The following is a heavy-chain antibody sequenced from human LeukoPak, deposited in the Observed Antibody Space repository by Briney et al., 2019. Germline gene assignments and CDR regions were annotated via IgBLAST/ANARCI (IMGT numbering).Heavy chain of an antibody. D-gene: IGHD6-19*01. CDR2: IYYSGST. J-gene: IGHJ4*02. V-gene: IGHV4-59*08. CDR3: ARHSYSSGHNDY. CDR1: GGSISSYY. Sequence: SETLSLTCTVSGGSISSYYWSWIRQPPGEGQEWIGYIYYSGSTNYNPSLKSRVTISVDTSKNQFSLKLSSVTAADTAVYYCARHSYSSGHNDYWGQGTLVTVSS.